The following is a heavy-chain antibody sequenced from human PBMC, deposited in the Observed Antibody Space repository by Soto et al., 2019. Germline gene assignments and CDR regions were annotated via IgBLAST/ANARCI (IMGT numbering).Heavy chain of an antibody. CDR1: GYTFINYG. V-gene: IGHV1-18*01. J-gene: IGHJ4*02. Sequence: QVQLVQSGPEVKKPGASVKVSCKASGYTFINYGINWVRQAPGQGLEWMGWINTYNGNTNYAQRLQGRVTMTTDTSTSTAYMELRNLRSADTAVYYCARGSSPVDFDYWGQGTLVTVSS. D-gene: IGHD6-13*01. CDR3: ARGSSPVDFDY. CDR2: INTYNGNT.